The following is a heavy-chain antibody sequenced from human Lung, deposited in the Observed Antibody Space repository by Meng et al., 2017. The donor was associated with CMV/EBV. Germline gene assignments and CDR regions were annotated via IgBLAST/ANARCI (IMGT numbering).Heavy chain of an antibody. CDR1: GFTFSRFA. D-gene: IGHD3-10*01. CDR3: AKGGAILKAGSDI. V-gene: IGHV3-23*01. J-gene: IGHJ4*02. Sequence: GEXXKISCAASGFTFSRFAMHWVRQAPGKGLEWVSVISGGGGTTYDADSVKGRFTISRDNSKNTLYLQMNSLRAEDTAVYYCAKGGAILKAGSDIWCQGTLVTVSS. CDR2: ISGGGGTT.